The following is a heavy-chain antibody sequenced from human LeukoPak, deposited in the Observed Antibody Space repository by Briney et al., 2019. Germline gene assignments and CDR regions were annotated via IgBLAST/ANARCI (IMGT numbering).Heavy chain of an antibody. CDR3: ARGAYYYED. CDR1: GFTFSSHS. D-gene: IGHD3-22*01. J-gene: IGHJ4*02. CDR2: ISSSSSTI. Sequence: PGTSLRLSCAASGFTFSSHSMNWVRQAPGKGLEWVSYISSSSSTIYYADSVKGRFTISRDNAKNPLYLQMNSLRAEDTAVYYCARGAYYYEDWGQGTLVTVSS. V-gene: IGHV3-48*01.